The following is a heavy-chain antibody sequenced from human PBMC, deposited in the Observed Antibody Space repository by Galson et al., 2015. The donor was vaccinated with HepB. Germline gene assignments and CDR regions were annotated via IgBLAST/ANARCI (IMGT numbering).Heavy chain of an antibody. V-gene: IGHV1-18*01. CDR2: ISAYNGNT. J-gene: IGHJ6*03. CDR1: GYTFTSYG. CDR3: ARDRGDFWMRNTRVYYYMDV. Sequence: SVKVSCKASGYTFTSYGISWVRQAPGQGLEWMGWISAYNGNTNYAQKLQGRVTMTTDTSTSTAYMELRSLRSDDTAVYYCARDRGDFWMRNTRVYYYMDVWGKGTTVTVSS. D-gene: IGHD3-3*01.